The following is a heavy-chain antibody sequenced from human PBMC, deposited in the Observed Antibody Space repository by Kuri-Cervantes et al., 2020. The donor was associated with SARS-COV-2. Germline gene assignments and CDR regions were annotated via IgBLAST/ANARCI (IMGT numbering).Heavy chain of an antibody. J-gene: IGHJ6*03. CDR2: INWNGGST. D-gene: IGHD1-20*01. V-gene: IGHV3-20*04. CDR1: GFTFDDYG. Sequence: GGSLRLSCAASGFTFDDYGMSWVRQAPGKGLEWVSRINWNGGSTGYADSVKGRFTISRDNAKNSLYLQMNNLRAEDTAIYYCARVYNWEYFYYLGVWGIGTTVTVSS. CDR3: ARVYNWEYFYYLGV.